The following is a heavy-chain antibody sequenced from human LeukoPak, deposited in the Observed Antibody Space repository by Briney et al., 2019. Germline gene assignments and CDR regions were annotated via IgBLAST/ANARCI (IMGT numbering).Heavy chain of an antibody. CDR1: GFTFSSYA. D-gene: IGHD4-17*01. Sequence: GGSLRLSCAASGFTFSSYAMSWVRQAPGKGLEWVSAISGSGGSTYYADSVKGRFTISRDNSKNTLYLQMNSLRAEDTAVYYCAKDDDYGDYVFKCADYWDQGTLVTVSS. CDR2: ISGSGGST. CDR3: AKDDDYGDYVFKCADY. J-gene: IGHJ4*02. V-gene: IGHV3-23*01.